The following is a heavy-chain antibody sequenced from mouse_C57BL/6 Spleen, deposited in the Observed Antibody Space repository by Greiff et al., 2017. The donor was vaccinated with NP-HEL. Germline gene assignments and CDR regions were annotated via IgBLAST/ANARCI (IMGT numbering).Heavy chain of an antibody. D-gene: IGHD1-1*01. CDR1: GFTFSSYA. CDR2: ISSGGDYI. CDR3: TRDAHYYGSSGGYFDY. Sequence: EVQLKESGEGLVKPGGSLKLSCAASGFTFSSYAMSWVRQTPEKRLEWVAYISSGGDYIYYADTVKGRFTISRDNARNTLYLQMSSLKSEDTAMYYCTRDAHYYGSSGGYFDYWGQGTTLTVSS. J-gene: IGHJ2*01. V-gene: IGHV5-9-1*02.